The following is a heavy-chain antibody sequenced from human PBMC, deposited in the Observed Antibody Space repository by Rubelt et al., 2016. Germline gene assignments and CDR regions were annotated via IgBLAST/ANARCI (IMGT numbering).Heavy chain of an antibody. D-gene: IGHD4-11*01. CDR3: AGDEDDYYYYYYSMDV. V-gene: IGHV1-3*01. J-gene: IGHJ6*02. Sequence: VQLVQSGVEVKKPGASVKVSCKASGYTFTSYAMHWVRQAPGQRLEWMGWTNAGNGNTKFSHSFQGRVTITRDTSASTAYRELSMLRSVDTAVYYCAGDEDDYYYYYYSMDVWGQGTTVSVSS. CDR2: TNAGNGNT. CDR1: GYTFTSYA.